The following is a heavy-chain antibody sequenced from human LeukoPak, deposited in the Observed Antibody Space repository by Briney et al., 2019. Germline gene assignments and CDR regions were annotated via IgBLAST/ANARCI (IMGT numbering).Heavy chain of an antibody. J-gene: IGHJ4*02. CDR3: ARGPYDYGDYGGSFDY. Sequence: SETLSLTCAVYGGSFSGYYWSWIRQPPGKGLEWIGEINHSGSTNYNPSPKSRVTISVDTSKNQFSLKLSSVTAADTAVYYCARGPYDYGDYGGSFDYWGQGTLVTVSS. CDR1: GGSFSGYY. D-gene: IGHD4-17*01. V-gene: IGHV4-34*01. CDR2: INHSGST.